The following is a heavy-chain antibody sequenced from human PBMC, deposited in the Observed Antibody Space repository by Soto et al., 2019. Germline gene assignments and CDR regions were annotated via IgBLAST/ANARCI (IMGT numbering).Heavy chain of an antibody. Sequence: GGSLRLSCAASGFTFSSYGMHWVRQAPGKGLEWVAVISYDGSNKYYADSVKGRFTISRDNSKNTLYLQMNSLRAEDTAVYYCAKGRHNYDILTGPFDYWGQGTLVTVSS. CDR1: GFTFSSYG. CDR3: AKGRHNYDILTGPFDY. CDR2: ISYDGSNK. D-gene: IGHD3-9*01. V-gene: IGHV3-30*18. J-gene: IGHJ4*02.